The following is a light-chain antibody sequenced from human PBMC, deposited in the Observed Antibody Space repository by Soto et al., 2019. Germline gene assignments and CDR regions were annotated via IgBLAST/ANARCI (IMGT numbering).Light chain of an antibody. V-gene: IGKV3-20*01. J-gene: IGKJ4*01. CDR2: DAS. Sequence: EIVLTQSPGTLSLSPGERATLSCRASQSVSSSYFAWYQQKPGQAPRLLIYDASSRATGIPDRFSGSGSGTDFTLIISRLEPEDFAVYYCQQYDSSPLTFGGGTKVEIK. CDR3: QQYDSSPLT. CDR1: QSVSSSY.